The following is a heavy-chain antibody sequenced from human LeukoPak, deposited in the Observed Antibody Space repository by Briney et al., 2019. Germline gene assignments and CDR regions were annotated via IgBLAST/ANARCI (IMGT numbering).Heavy chain of an antibody. CDR2: ISGDTSNI. Sequence: TGGSLRLSCTASGLTFNSYSLNCVRQAPGKGLEWISYISGDTSNIQYADSVRGRFTISRDNAKNSLYLQMNSLRDDDTAVYYCARDYAWAFDYWGQGTLATVSS. V-gene: IGHV3-48*02. J-gene: IGHJ4*02. D-gene: IGHD4-17*01. CDR3: ARDYAWAFDY. CDR1: GLTFNSYS.